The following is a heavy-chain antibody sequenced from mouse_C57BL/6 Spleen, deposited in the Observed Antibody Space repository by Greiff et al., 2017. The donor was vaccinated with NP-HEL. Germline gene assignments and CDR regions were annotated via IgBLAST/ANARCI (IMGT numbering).Heavy chain of an antibody. CDR2: IDPETGGT. D-gene: IGHD4-1*02. V-gene: IGHV1-15*01. J-gene: IGHJ2*01. CDR1: GYTFTDYE. Sequence: QVQLQQSGAELVRPGASVTLSCKASGYTFTDYEMHWVKQTPVHGLEWIGAIDPETGGTAYNQKFKGKAILTADKSSSTAYMELRSLTSEDAAVYYCTRPTGYFDYWGQGTTLTVSS. CDR3: TRPTGYFDY.